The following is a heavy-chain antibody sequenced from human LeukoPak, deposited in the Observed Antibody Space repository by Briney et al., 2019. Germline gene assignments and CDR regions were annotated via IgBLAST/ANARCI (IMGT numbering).Heavy chain of an antibody. CDR1: GFTFSSYG. D-gene: IGHD4-17*01. V-gene: IGHV3-33*01. J-gene: IGHJ4*02. Sequence: PGGSLRLSCAASGFTFSSYGMHWVRQAPGKGLEWVAVIWYDGSNKYYADSVKGRFTISRDNSKNTLYLQMNSLRAEDTAVYYCAREQGEDYGDYVAFDYWGQGTLVTVSS. CDR2: IWYDGSNK. CDR3: AREQGEDYGDYVAFDY.